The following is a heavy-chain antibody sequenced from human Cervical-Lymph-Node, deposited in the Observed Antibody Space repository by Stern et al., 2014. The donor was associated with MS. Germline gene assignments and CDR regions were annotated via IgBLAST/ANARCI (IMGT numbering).Heavy chain of an antibody. J-gene: IGHJ4*02. CDR1: GFTFSSYG. CDR2: ISYDGSNK. V-gene: IGHV3-30*18. CDR3: AKAKAPIVVVPAAPGDY. Sequence: MQLVESGGGVVQPGRSLRLSCAASGFTFSSYGMHWVRQAPGKGLEWVAVISYDGSNKYYADSEKGRFTISRDNSKNTLYLQMNSLRAEDTAVYYCAKAKAPIVVVPAAPGDYWGQGTLVTVSS. D-gene: IGHD2-2*01.